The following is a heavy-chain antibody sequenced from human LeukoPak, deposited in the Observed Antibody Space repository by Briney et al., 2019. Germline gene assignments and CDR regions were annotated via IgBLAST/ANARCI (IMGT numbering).Heavy chain of an antibody. CDR2: IKSDGSST. CDR1: GITFSNYW. Sequence: GGSLRLSCAASGITFSNYWMHWVRQAPGKGLVWVSRIKSDGSSTSYADSVKGRFTISRDNSKNTLSLQMNSLRAEDTALYYCAKYTSGWVNDYWGQGTLVTVSS. V-gene: IGHV3-74*01. CDR3: AKYTSGWVNDY. D-gene: IGHD6-19*01. J-gene: IGHJ4*02.